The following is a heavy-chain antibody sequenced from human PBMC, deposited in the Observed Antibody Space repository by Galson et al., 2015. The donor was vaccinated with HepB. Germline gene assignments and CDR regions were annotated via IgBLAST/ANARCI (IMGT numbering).Heavy chain of an antibody. Sequence: SLRLSCAASGFTFSSYTMSWVRQAPGEGLEWVSTIYVSSGTTFYADSVKGRFTISRDNSKNTMYLQMNGLRAEDSAVYFCVRGAPGDCSSTSCALMDVWGQGATVTVSS. CDR1: GFTFSSYT. CDR3: VRGAPGDCSSTSCALMDV. CDR2: IYVSSGTT. D-gene: IGHD2-2*01. V-gene: IGHV3-23*01. J-gene: IGHJ6*02.